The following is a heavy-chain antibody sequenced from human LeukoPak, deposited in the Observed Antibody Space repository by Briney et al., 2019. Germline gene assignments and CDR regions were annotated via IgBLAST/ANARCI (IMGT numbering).Heavy chain of an antibody. CDR1: GYTFTSYG. CDR3: ARDPEQYCGGDCYSNWFDP. J-gene: IGHJ5*02. Sequence: ASVKVSXKASGYTFTSYGISWVRQAPGQGLEWMGWISAYNGNTNYAQKLQGRVTMTTDTSTSTAYMELRSLRSDDTAVYYCARDPEQYCGGDCYSNWFDPWGQGTLVTVSS. CDR2: ISAYNGNT. D-gene: IGHD2-21*02. V-gene: IGHV1-18*01.